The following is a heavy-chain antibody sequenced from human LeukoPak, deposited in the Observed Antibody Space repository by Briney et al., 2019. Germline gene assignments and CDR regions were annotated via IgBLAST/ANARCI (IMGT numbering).Heavy chain of an antibody. Sequence: SETLSLTCAVYGGSFSGYYWSWIRQPPGKGLEWIGEINHSGSTNYNPSLKSRVTISVDTSKNQFSLKLSSVTAADTAVYYCARHGSTGDTDYWGQGTLVTVSS. CDR2: INHSGST. D-gene: IGHD2-8*02. CDR3: ARHGSTGDTDY. V-gene: IGHV4-34*01. J-gene: IGHJ4*02. CDR1: GGSFSGYY.